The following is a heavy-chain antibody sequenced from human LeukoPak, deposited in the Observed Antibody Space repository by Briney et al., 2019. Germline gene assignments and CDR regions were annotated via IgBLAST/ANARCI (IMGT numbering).Heavy chain of an antibody. V-gene: IGHV1-46*01. CDR1: GYIFTRNY. J-gene: IGHJ4*02. D-gene: IGHD3-22*01. CDR2: INPSSGAT. CDR3: ARAGLGSTYDLYFDY. Sequence: ASVKVSCKASGYIFTRNYIYWMRQAPGQGLEWMGIINPSSGATNSAQKFQGRVTVTRDMSSSTVYMELSSLKSGDTAFYYCARAGLGSTYDLYFDYWGQGTLITVSS.